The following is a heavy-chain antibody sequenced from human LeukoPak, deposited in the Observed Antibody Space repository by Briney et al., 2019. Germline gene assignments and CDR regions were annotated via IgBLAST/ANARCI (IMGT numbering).Heavy chain of an antibody. J-gene: IGHJ5*02. Sequence: PSETLSLTCTVSGGSISSGGYYWSWIRQHPGKGLEWIGYIYYSGSTYYDPSLKSRVTISVDTPKNQFSLKLSSVTAADTAVYYCARAVRGVIINWFDPWGQGTLVTVSS. D-gene: IGHD3-10*01. CDR2: IYYSGST. V-gene: IGHV4-31*03. CDR3: ARAVRGVIINWFDP. CDR1: GGSISSGGYY.